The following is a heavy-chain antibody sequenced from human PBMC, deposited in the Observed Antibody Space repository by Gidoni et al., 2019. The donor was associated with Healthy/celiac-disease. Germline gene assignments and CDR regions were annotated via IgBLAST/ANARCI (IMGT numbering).Heavy chain of an antibody. CDR3: AKDIHGSGSYYNGPKAFDI. Sequence: EVQLVESGGGLVQPGRSLRLSCAASGFTFDDYAMHWVRQAPGKGLEWVSGISWNSGSIGYADSVKGRFTISRDNAKNSLYLQMNSLRAEDTALYYCAKDIHGSGSYYNGPKAFDIWGQGTMVTVSS. D-gene: IGHD3-10*01. CDR2: ISWNSGSI. J-gene: IGHJ3*02. CDR1: GFTFDDYA. V-gene: IGHV3-9*01.